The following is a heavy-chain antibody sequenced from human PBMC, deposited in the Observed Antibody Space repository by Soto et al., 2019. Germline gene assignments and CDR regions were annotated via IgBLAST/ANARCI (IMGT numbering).Heavy chain of an antibody. CDR3: ARGLRFLEWLSDY. CDR2: ISSSSSYI. Sequence: GGSLRLSCAASGFTFSSYSMNWVRQAPGKGLEWVSSISSSSSYIYYADSVKGRFTISRDNAKNSLYLQMNSLRAEDTAVYYCARGLRFLEWLSDYWGQGTLVTVSS. J-gene: IGHJ4*02. V-gene: IGHV3-21*01. CDR1: GFTFSSYS. D-gene: IGHD3-3*01.